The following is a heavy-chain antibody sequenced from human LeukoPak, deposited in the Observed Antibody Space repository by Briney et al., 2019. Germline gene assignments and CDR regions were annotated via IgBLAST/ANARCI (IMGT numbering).Heavy chain of an antibody. CDR3: ARDQGTAASGEPNWFDP. CDR1: GGSISSYY. V-gene: IGHV4-59*01. D-gene: IGHD1-26*01. Sequence: PSETLSLTCTVAGGSISSYYWSWIRQPPGKGLECIGYIYYSGSTNYNPSLKSRVTISVDTSKNQFSLKLSSVTAADTAVYYCARDQGTAASGEPNWFDPWRQGTLVTVSS. J-gene: IGHJ5*02. CDR2: IYYSGST.